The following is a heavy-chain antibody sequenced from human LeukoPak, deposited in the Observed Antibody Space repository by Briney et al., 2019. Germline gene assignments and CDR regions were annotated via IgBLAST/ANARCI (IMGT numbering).Heavy chain of an antibody. J-gene: IGHJ6*03. CDR2: ISAYNGNT. Sequence: ASVKVSCKASGYTFTSYGISWVRQAPGQGLEWMGWISAYNGNTNYAQKLQGRVTMTEDTSTDTAYMELSSLRSEDTAVYYCARAYQLLPYRDLRLDYYYFMDVWGKGTTVTVSS. CDR3: ARAYQLLPYRDLRLDYYYFMDV. V-gene: IGHV1-18*01. D-gene: IGHD2-2*01. CDR1: GYTFTSYG.